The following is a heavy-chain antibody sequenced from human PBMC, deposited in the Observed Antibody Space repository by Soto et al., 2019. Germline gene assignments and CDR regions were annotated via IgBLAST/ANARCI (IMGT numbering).Heavy chain of an antibody. CDR3: ARRTNYYYVMDV. CDR1: GGSITDDY. V-gene: IGHV4-59*01. J-gene: IGHJ6*02. Sequence: SETLSLTCTVSGGSITDDYWIWIRQPPGKGLEWIGYFFYNGNTNYNPSLKSRVTISVDTSKNQFSLKLSSVTAADTAVYYCARRTNYYYVMDVWGQGTKVTVSS. CDR2: FFYNGNT.